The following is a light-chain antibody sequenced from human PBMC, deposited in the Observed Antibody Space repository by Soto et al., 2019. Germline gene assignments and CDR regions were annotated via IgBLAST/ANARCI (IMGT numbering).Light chain of an antibody. CDR1: QGISSH. CDR2: AAS. V-gene: IGKV1-9*01. CDR3: QQLNSYPIT. Sequence: DIQLTQSPSFLSASVGDRVTITCRASQGISSHLAWYQQKPGKAPNLLIYAASTLQSGVPSRFSGRGSGTEFTLTISSLQPEDFATYYCQQLNSYPITVGQGTRLEIK. J-gene: IGKJ5*01.